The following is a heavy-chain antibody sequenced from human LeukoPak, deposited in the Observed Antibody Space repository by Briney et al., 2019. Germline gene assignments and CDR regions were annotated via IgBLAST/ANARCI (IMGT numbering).Heavy chain of an antibody. D-gene: IGHD6-19*01. V-gene: IGHV3-48*03. Sequence: GGSLRLSCAASGFTFSSYEMNWVRQAPGKGLEWVSYISSSGSTIYYADSVKGRFTISRDNAKNSLYLQMNSLRAEDTAVYYCARMGYSSGWYSPGDYYYYMDVWGKGTTVTISS. CDR3: ARMGYSSGWYSPGDYYYYMDV. CDR1: GFTFSSYE. J-gene: IGHJ6*03. CDR2: ISSSGSTI.